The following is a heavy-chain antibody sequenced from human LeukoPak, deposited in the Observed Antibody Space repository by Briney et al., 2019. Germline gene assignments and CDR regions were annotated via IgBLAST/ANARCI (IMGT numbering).Heavy chain of an antibody. D-gene: IGHD3-22*01. J-gene: IGHJ4*02. V-gene: IGHV3-48*03. CDR1: GFTFSSYE. Sequence: GGSLRLSCAASGFTFSSYEMNWVRQAPGKGLEWVSYISSSGSTIYYADSVKGRFTIDRDNSKNTVYLQMNSLRADDTALYFCARQESRNYYYEGLDYWGQGTLVTVSS. CDR2: ISSSGSTI. CDR3: ARQESRNYYYEGLDY.